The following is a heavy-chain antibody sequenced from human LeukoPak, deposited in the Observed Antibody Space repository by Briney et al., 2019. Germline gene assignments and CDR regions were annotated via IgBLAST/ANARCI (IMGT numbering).Heavy chain of an antibody. Sequence: ASVKVSCKASGYTFTGYYMHWVRQAPGQGLEWVGWTNPNSGGTNYAQKFQGRVTMTRDTSISTAYMELSRLRSDDTAVYFCARDPSNTSGRYPYFDSWGQGTLVTVSS. V-gene: IGHV1-2*02. J-gene: IGHJ4*02. D-gene: IGHD6-19*01. CDR2: TNPNSGGT. CDR3: ARDPSNTSGRYPYFDS. CDR1: GYTFTGYY.